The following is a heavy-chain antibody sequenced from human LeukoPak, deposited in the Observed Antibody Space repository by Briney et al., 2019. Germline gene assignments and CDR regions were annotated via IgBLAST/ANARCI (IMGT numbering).Heavy chain of an antibody. CDR1: GYSFTSYY. V-gene: IGHV1-46*01. CDR3: ARDWDRSSWFGVSFDY. J-gene: IGHJ4*02. D-gene: IGHD6-13*01. CDR2: INPSGGST. Sequence: ASVKVSCKASGYSFTSYYMHWVRQAPGQGLEWMGIINPSGGSTTYAQKFQGRVTMTRDTSTSTVYMELSSLRSEDTAVYYCARDWDRSSWFGVSFDYWDQGTLVTVSS.